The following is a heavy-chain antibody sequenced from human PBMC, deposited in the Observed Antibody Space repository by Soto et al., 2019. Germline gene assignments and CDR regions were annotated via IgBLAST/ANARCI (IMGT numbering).Heavy chain of an antibody. V-gene: IGHV3-30-3*01. J-gene: IGHJ3*02. CDR2: ISYDGSNK. CDR1: GLTFRSYA. Sequence: GGSLRLSCAVSGLTFRSYAVHWVRQAPGRGLEWVADISYDGSNKYYADPMKGRFTISRENSKNTLYLQMNSLRAEDTAVYYCARRIVVVVITVWDAFDIWGQGTMVTVSS. CDR3: ARRIVVVVITVWDAFDI. D-gene: IGHD3-22*01.